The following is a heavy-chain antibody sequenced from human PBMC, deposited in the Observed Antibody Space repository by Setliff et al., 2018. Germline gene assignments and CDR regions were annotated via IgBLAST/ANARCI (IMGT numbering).Heavy chain of an antibody. J-gene: IGHJ4*02. V-gene: IGHV4-59*08. Sequence: PSETLSLTCTVSGGSISSHYWSWIRQPPGKGLEWIGSIYYSGSTNYNPSLKSRVTISVDTSKNQVSLKLSSVTAADTAVYYCARVKVVGADFDYWGQGTLVTVSS. CDR2: IYYSGST. D-gene: IGHD1-26*01. CDR3: ARVKVVGADFDY. CDR1: GGSISSHY.